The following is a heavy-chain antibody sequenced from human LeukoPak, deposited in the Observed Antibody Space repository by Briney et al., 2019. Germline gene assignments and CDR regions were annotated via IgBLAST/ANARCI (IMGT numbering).Heavy chain of an antibody. CDR1: GGTFSTYA. CDR3: ARRGAGDSSGYYLDY. V-gene: IGHV1-69*13. D-gene: IGHD3-22*01. Sequence: ASVKVSCKASGGTFSTYAIDWVRQAPGQGLEWVGGIIPIFGTANYAQKFQGRVTITADESTSTAYMELSSLRSEDTAVYYCARRGAGDSSGYYLDYWGRGTLATVSS. J-gene: IGHJ4*02. CDR2: IIPIFGTA.